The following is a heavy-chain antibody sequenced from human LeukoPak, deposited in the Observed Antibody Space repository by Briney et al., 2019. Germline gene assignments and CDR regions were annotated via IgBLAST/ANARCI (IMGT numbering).Heavy chain of an antibody. D-gene: IGHD3-22*01. CDR3: ARATIADSSTYYIDY. Sequence: ASVKLSCEASGYTFRDFYMLWVRRPPGQGLEGMGWLTPNSGGTNYAQKFQGRVTMTRDMSISTAYMEVSRLTSDHTAVYYCARATIADSSTYYIDYWGLGTLVTVSS. J-gene: IGHJ4*02. CDR1: GYTFRDFY. CDR2: LTPNSGGT. V-gene: IGHV1-2*02.